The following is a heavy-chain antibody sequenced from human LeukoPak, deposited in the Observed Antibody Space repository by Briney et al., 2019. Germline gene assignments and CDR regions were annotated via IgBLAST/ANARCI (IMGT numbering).Heavy chain of an antibody. Sequence: GESLRLACAASGFTLCGYSMNWVRQAPGKWLEWVSHIGISGAIYYGDNVKGRFTISRDNAKNSLYLQMNSLRAEDTAVYYCSTAKFDSWGQGTLVTVSS. CDR2: IGISGAI. V-gene: IGHV3-48*01. J-gene: IGHJ4*02. CDR3: STAKFDS. CDR1: GFTLCGYS.